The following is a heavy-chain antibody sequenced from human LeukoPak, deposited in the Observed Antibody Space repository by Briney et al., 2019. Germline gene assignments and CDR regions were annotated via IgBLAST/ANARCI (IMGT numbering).Heavy chain of an antibody. J-gene: IGHJ4*02. Sequence: GWSLRLSCAASGFTFSSYALSWVRQAPGKGLEWVSGISGSGDNTYYADSVKGRFTISRDNSKNTLYVQVNSPGTEDTAAYYCAKGSYYDSSGSFYFDYWGQGTLVTVSS. CDR2: ISGSGDNT. CDR1: GFTFSSYA. D-gene: IGHD3-22*01. CDR3: AKGSYYDSSGSFYFDY. V-gene: IGHV3-23*01.